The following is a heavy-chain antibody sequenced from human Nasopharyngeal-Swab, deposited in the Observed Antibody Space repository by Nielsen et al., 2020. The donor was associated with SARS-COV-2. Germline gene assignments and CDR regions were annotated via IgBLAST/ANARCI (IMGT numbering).Heavy chain of an antibody. CDR1: GFTFSSYG. CDR2: IWYDESNK. CDR3: ARAETGYSYGYPFDY. V-gene: IGHV3-33*01. J-gene: IGHJ4*02. D-gene: IGHD5-18*01. Sequence: GESLKISCAASGFTFSSYGMHWVRQAPGKGLEWVAVIWYDESNKYYADSVKGRFTISRDNSKNTLYLQMNSLRAEDTAVYYCARAETGYSYGYPFDYWGQGTLVTVSS.